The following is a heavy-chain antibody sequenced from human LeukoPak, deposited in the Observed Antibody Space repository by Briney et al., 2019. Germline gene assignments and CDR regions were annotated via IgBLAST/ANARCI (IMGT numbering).Heavy chain of an antibody. D-gene: IGHD6-13*01. J-gene: IGHJ6*03. V-gene: IGHV3-30-3*01. CDR2: ISYDGSNK. CDR3: AREGIAAAGGIFSYYYMDV. CDR1: GFTSSSYA. Sequence: GGSLRLSCAASGFTSSSYAMHWVRQAPGKGLEWVAVISYDGSNKYYADSVKGRFTISRDNSKNTLYLQMNSLRAEDTAVYYCAREGIAAAGGIFSYYYMDVWGKGTTVTVSS.